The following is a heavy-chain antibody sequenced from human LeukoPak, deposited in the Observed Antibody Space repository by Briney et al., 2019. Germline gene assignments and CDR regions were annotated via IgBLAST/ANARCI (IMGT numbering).Heavy chain of an antibody. D-gene: IGHD3-3*01. V-gene: IGHV3-23*01. J-gene: IGHJ6*02. Sequence: GGSLRLSCAASGFTFSSYAMSWVRQAPGKGLEWVSAISGSGGSTYYADSVKGRFTISRDNAKNSLYLQMNSLRAEGTAVYYCARGSHYDFWSGPLGSYYGMDVWGQGTTVTVSS. CDR1: GFTFSSYA. CDR3: ARGSHYDFWSGPLGSYYGMDV. CDR2: ISGSGGST.